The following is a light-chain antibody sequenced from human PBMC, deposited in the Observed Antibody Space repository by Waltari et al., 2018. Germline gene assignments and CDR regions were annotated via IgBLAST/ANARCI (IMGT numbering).Light chain of an antibody. CDR1: QGISNF. V-gene: IGKV1-9*01. J-gene: IGKJ1*01. Sequence: DIQLTQSPSFLSASIGNRVTITCRAGQGISNFLAWYQQKSGKAPKLLIYASSTLQSWVPSRFSGSGSGTEFTLTISSLQPEDFATYYCQQLNSYAWTFGQGTKVEIK. CDR3: QQLNSYAWT. CDR2: ASS.